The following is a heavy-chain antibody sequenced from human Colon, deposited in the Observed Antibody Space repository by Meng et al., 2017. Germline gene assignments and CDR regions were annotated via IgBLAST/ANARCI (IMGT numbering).Heavy chain of an antibody. D-gene: IGHD3-10*01. Sequence: QVQLQESGPGLVKPSQTLSLTCTVSGASISSASHYWSWIRQPPGKGLEWIGFIRSTGATFYNPSLKSRVMMSVDTSRNQFSLKLNSMTAADTAVYYCARGELLWDYWGQGTLVTVSS. CDR1: GASISSASHY. CDR2: IRSTGAT. J-gene: IGHJ4*02. CDR3: ARGELLWDY. V-gene: IGHV4-30-4*01.